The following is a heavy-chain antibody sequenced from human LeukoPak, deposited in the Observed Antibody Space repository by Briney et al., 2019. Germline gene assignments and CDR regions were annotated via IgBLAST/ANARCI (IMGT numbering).Heavy chain of an antibody. D-gene: IGHD6-13*01. CDR3: ARRGYSISWRHSPFDY. V-gene: IGHV4-39*01. CDR2: VYYSGRT. CDR1: GHSISSSSHY. Sequence: PSETLSLTCTVSGHSISSSSHYWGWIRQPPGKGLEWIGSVYYSGRTYYNPSLKSRVTISVDTSKSQFSLKLSSVTAADTAVYYCARRGYSISWRHSPFDYWGQGTVVTVSS. J-gene: IGHJ4*02.